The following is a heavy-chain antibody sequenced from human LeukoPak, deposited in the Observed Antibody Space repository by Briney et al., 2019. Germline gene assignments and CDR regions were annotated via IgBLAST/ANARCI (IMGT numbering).Heavy chain of an antibody. CDR2: INPNSGGT. CDR1: GYTFTGYY. D-gene: IGHD6-13*01. J-gene: IGHJ4*02. Sequence: ASVKVSCKSSGYTFTGYYMHWVRQAPGQGLEWMRWINPNSGGTNYAQKFQGRVTMTRDTSISTAYMELSRLRSDDTAVYYCARDLLIAAAGSYFDYWGQGTLVTVSS. CDR3: ARDLLIAAAGSYFDY. V-gene: IGHV1-2*02.